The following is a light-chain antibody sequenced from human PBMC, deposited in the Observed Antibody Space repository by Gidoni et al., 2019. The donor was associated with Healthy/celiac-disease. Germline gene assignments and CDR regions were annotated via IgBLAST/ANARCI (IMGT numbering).Light chain of an antibody. CDR2: YVS. CDR1: SSDVGGYNY. Sequence: QSALTQPASVSGSPGQSITISCTGTSSDVGGYNYVSWYQQHPGKAPKLMIYYVSNRPSGVSNRFSGSKSGNTASLTISGLQAEDEADYYCSSYTSSSTFNWVFGGGTKLTVL. CDR3: SSYTSSSTFNWV. V-gene: IGLV2-14*01. J-gene: IGLJ3*02.